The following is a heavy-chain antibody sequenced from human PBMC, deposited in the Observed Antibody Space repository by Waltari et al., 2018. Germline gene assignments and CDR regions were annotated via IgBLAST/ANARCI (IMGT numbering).Heavy chain of an antibody. CDR1: GFTFSNYW. V-gene: IGHV3-74*01. J-gene: IGHJ4*02. CDR2: TNSDESST. CDR3: ARSSIAGIDY. D-gene: IGHD2-21*01. Sequence: EVQLVESGGGLVQPGWSRRLSCAASGFTFSNYWLHWVPKTPGKGLVGVSRTNSDESSTSYADSVKGRFTISRDNAKNTLYLQINSLRAEDTAVYYCARSSIAGIDYWGQGTLVTVSS.